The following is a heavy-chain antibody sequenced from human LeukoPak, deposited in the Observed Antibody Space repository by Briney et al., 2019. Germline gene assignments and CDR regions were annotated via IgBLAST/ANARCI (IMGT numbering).Heavy chain of an antibody. CDR2: INPSGGST. CDR1: GYTFTSYY. CDR3: ARRRDGYNCSVRAVGTEHYYYGMDV. Sequence: ASVKVSCKASGYTFTSYYMHWVRHAPGQGLEWMGIINPSGGSTSSAQKFQGRVTMTSGTSTSTVYMELSSLRSEDTAVYYCARRRDGYNCSVRAVGTEHYYYGMDVWGQGTTVTVSS. J-gene: IGHJ6*02. D-gene: IGHD5-24*01. V-gene: IGHV1-46*01.